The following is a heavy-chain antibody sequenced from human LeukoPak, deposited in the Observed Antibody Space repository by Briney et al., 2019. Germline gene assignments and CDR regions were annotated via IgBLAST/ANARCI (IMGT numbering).Heavy chain of an antibody. V-gene: IGHV3-21*01. CDR2: ISSSSSYI. Sequence: PGGSLRLSCAASGFTFSSYSMNWVRQAPGKGLEWVSSISSSSSYIYYADSVKGRFTISRDNAKNSLYLQMNSLRAEDTAVYYCARGPSQPIYDLWSGYYPGNYYYMDVWGKGTTVTVSS. CDR1: GFTFSSYS. J-gene: IGHJ6*03. CDR3: ARGPSQPIYDLWSGYYPGNYYYMDV. D-gene: IGHD3-3*01.